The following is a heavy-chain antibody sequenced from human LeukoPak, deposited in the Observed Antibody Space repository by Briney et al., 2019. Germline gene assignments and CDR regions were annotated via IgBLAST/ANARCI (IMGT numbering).Heavy chain of an antibody. V-gene: IGHV4-34*01. CDR3: ARQMNYYDSSGFYHRKPFDY. J-gene: IGHJ4*02. Sequence: SETLSLTCAVYGGSFSGYYWSWIRQSPDKGLEWIGEINHSGSTNYNPSLKSRVTISVDTSKNQFSLKLSSVTAADTAVYYCARQMNYYDSSGFYHRKPFDYWGQGTLVTVSP. CDR1: GGSFSGYY. CDR2: INHSGST. D-gene: IGHD3-22*01.